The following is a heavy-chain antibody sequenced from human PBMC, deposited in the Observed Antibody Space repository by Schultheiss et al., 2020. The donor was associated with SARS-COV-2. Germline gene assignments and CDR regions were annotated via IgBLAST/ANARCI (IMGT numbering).Heavy chain of an antibody. J-gene: IGHJ6*02. CDR1: GYTFTSYG. CDR2: ISAYNGNT. Sequence: ASVKVSCKASGYTFTSYGISWVRQAPGQGLEWMGWISAYNGNTNYAQKLQGRVTMTTDTSTSTAYMELRSLRSDDTAVYYCARGPSIAARPYYYYYGMDVWGQGTTVTVSS. V-gene: IGHV1-18*01. CDR3: ARGPSIAARPYYYYYGMDV. D-gene: IGHD6-6*01.